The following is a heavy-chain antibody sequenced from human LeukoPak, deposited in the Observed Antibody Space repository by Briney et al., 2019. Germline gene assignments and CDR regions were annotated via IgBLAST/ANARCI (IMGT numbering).Heavy chain of an antibody. CDR2: INPNSGGT. V-gene: IGHV1-2*06. Sequence: ASVKVSCKASGYTFTGYYMHWVRQAPGQGLEWMRRINPNSGGTNYAQKFQGRVTMTRDTSISTAYMELSRLRSDDTAVYYCARGRDGYKTFDYWGQGTLVTVSS. CDR3: ARGRDGYKTFDY. J-gene: IGHJ4*02. CDR1: GYTFTGYY. D-gene: IGHD5-24*01.